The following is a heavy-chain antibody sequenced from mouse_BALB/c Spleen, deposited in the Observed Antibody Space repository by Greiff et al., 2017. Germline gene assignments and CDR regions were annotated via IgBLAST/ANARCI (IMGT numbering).Heavy chain of an antibody. CDR1: GYTFTNYW. V-gene: IGHV1-63*02. CDR2: IYPGGGYT. Sequence: VQLQQSGAELVRPGTSVKISCKASGYTFTNYWLGWVKQRPGHGLEWIGDIYPGGGYTNYNEKFKGKATLTADTSSSTAYMQLSSLTSEDSAVYFCARLGYGNPRFAYWGQGTLVTVSA. CDR3: ARLGYGNPRFAY. J-gene: IGHJ3*01. D-gene: IGHD2-10*02.